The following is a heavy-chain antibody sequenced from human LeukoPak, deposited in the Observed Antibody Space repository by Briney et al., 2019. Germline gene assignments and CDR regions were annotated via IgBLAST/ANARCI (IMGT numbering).Heavy chain of an antibody. Sequence: PGRSLRLSCAASGFTFSSYAMHWVRQAPGKGLEWVAVISYDGSNKYYADSMKGRFTISRDNSKNTLYLQMNSLRAEDTAVYYCAREEYSSSDYYYMDVWGKGTTVTVSS. J-gene: IGHJ6*03. D-gene: IGHD6-6*01. V-gene: IGHV3-30*01. CDR2: ISYDGSNK. CDR3: AREEYSSSDYYYMDV. CDR1: GFTFSSYA.